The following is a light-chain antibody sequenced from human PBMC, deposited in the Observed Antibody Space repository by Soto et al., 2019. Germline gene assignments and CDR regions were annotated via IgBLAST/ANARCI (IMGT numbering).Light chain of an antibody. J-gene: IGLJ2*01. CDR3: AAWDDSLSVVV. CDR2: SNN. CDR1: SSNIGSNY. V-gene: IGLV1-47*02. Sequence: VLTQPPSASGTPGQRVTISCSGSSSNIGSNYVYWYQQLPGTAPKLLIYSNNQRPSGVPDRFSGSKSGTSASLAISGLRSEDEADYYCAAWDDSLSVVVFGGGTKLTVL.